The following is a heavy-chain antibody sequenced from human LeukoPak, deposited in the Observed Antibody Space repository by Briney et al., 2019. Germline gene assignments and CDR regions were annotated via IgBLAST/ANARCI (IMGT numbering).Heavy chain of an antibody. CDR1: GFTFSNAW. D-gene: IGHD1-26*01. V-gene: IGHV3-15*01. J-gene: IGHJ4*02. CDR2: IKSKTDGGTT. Sequence: GGSLRLSCAASGFTFSNAWMSWVRQAPGKGLEWVGRIKSKTDGGTTDYAAPVKGRFTISRDDSKSTLYLQMNSLKTEDTAVYYCTTDGPEWELLPLRYSYWGQGTLVTVSS. CDR3: TTDGPEWELLPLRYSY.